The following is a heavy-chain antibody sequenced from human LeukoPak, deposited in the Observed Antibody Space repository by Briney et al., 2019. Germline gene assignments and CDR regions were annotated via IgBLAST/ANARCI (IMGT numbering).Heavy chain of an antibody. J-gene: IGHJ4*02. CDR3: TRDWELGY. D-gene: IGHD1-26*01. CDR1: GSRFINYW. CDR2: IYPADSNV. V-gene: IGHV5-51*01. Sequence: GASLKIPCRASGSRFINYWIGWVRQMPGKGLEGVGLIYPADSNVRYSPSFQGQVTISADRSINTAYLQWSSLRTSDTAMYYCTRDWELGYWGQGTLVTVSS.